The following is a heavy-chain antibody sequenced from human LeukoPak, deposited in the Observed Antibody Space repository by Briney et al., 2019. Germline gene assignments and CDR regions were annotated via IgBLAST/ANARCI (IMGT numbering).Heavy chain of an antibody. V-gene: IGHV3-74*01. J-gene: IGHJ5*01. Sequence: GGSLKLSCEASGFTFSSYWMHWVRQIPGKGLMWVSRIESNGLTLYADSVRDRFTISRDNGKNTIYLQMNSLRVDDTAIYYCAKAATYFYGSVTYDWFESWGQGTLVTVSS. D-gene: IGHD3-10*01. CDR2: IESNGLT. CDR1: GFTFSSYW. CDR3: AKAATYFYGSVTYDWFES.